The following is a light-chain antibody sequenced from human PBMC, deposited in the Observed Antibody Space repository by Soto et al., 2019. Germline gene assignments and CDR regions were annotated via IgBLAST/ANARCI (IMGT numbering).Light chain of an antibody. J-gene: IGKJ1*01. Sequence: DIQMTQSPSTLSASVGDRVTITCRASQSISSWLAWYQQKPGKAPKLLIYKASSLESGVPSRFSGSGSGTEFTLTISSLQPDDFATYHCQQFHSFSPTFGQGTKVEIK. CDR1: QSISSW. CDR2: KAS. CDR3: QQFHSFSPT. V-gene: IGKV1-5*03.